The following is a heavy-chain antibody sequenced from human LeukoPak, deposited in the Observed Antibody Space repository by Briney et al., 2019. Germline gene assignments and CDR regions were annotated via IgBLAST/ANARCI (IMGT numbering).Heavy chain of an antibody. CDR3: AKGRDFWMWRDGMDV. CDR2: ISSSSSTI. D-gene: IGHD3-3*01. CDR1: GFTFSSYS. V-gene: IGHV3-48*01. Sequence: PGGSLRLSCAASGFTFSSYSMNWVRQAPGKGLEWVSYISSSSSTIYYADSVKGRFTISRDNSKNTLYLQMNSLRAEDTAVYYCAKGRDFWMWRDGMDVWGQGTTVTVSS. J-gene: IGHJ6*02.